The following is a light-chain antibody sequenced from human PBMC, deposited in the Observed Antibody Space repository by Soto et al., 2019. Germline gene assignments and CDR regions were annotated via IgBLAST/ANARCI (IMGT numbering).Light chain of an antibody. Sequence: DIQMTQSPSTLSASVGDRVTITCRASQSISSWLAWHQQKPGKAPKLLIYKASILESGVPSRFSGSGSGTGFTLNISSLQPDDFATYYCQQYDSYPWTFGQGTKLEIK. J-gene: IGKJ1*01. CDR1: QSISSW. CDR3: QQYDSYPWT. V-gene: IGKV1-5*03. CDR2: KAS.